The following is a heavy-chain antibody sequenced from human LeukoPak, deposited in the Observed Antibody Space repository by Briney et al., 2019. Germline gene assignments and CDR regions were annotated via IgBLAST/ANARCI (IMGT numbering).Heavy chain of an antibody. CDR3: AKDSYWFPISYYYGMDV. D-gene: IGHD2-8*02. CDR2: ISHDGSNT. Sequence: PGRSLRLSCAASGFTFSSYAMHWVRQAPGKGLEWMAVISHDGSNTYYADSVKGRFTISRDKSKNTVHLQLDGLRAEDTAVYYCAKDSYWFPISYYYGMDVWGQGTTVTVSS. J-gene: IGHJ6*02. V-gene: IGHV3-30*18. CDR1: GFTFSSYA.